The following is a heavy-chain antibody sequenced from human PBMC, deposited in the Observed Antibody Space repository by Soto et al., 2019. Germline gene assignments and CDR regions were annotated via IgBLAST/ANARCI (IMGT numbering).Heavy chain of an antibody. D-gene: IGHD3-10*01. CDR1: GYTLTELS. V-gene: IGHV1-24*01. Sequence: GASVKVSCKVSGYTLTELSMHWVRQAPGKGLEWMGGFDPEDGETIYAQKFQGRVTMTEDTSTDTAYMELSSLRSEDTAVYYCATRQWFGALYYMDVWGKGTTVTVSS. CDR2: FDPEDGET. J-gene: IGHJ6*03. CDR3: ATRQWFGALYYMDV.